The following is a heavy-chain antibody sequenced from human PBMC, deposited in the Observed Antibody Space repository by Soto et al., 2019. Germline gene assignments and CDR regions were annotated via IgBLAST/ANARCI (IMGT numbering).Heavy chain of an antibody. CDR1: GGTFSSYA. V-gene: IGHV1-69*13. CDR3: ARDRAEPFFDY. Sequence: ASVKVSCKASGGTFSSYAISWVRQAPGQGLEWMGGIIPIFGTANYAQKFQGRVTITADESTSTAYMELSGLRSEDTAVYYCARDRAEPFFDYWGQGTLVTVSS. J-gene: IGHJ4*02. CDR2: IIPIFGTA.